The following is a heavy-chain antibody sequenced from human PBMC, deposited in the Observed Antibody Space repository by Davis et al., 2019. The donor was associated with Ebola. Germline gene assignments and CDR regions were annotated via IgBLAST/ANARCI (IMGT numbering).Heavy chain of an antibody. Sequence: PGGSLRLSCAASAFTFSIYWMSWVRQVPGKGLEWVGKIKQDGSEKYYLDSVKGRFTISRDNGKNSLYLQMNSLRAEDTAVYYCAKDSGWAMSPWGQGTLVTVSS. CDR1: AFTFSIYW. CDR3: AKDSGWAMSP. CDR2: IKQDGSEK. V-gene: IGHV3-7*01. D-gene: IGHD6-19*01. J-gene: IGHJ5*02.